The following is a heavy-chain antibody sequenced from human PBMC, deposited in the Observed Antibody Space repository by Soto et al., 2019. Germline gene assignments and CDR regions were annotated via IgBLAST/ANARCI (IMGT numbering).Heavy chain of an antibody. V-gene: IGHV1-18*01. CDR2: INTYNGMT. J-gene: IGHJ4*02. D-gene: IGHD5-12*01. Sequence: QVQLVQSGGEVKKPGASVTVSCKASGYTFINYHITWVRQAPGQGLEWMAWINTYNGMTDYAQRFQGRVTMTRDTSTSTGYMELRNLGYDDTAVYFCAKSPRGEMATDWGQGTLVTVSS. CDR1: GYTFINYH. CDR3: AKSPRGEMATD.